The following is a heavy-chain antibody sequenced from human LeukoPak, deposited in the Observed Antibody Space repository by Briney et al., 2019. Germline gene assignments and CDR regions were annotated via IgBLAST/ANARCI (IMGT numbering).Heavy chain of an antibody. CDR2: ISASGGST. V-gene: IGHV3-23*01. CDR1: GFTFSSSA. CDR3: AKGSYDYVWGSYRYPFFDY. D-gene: IGHD3-16*02. J-gene: IGHJ4*02. Sequence: PGGSLRLSCAASGFTFSSSAMSWVRQVPGKGLEWVSGISASGGSTYYADSVRGRFTISRDNSKNTLYLQMNSLRAEDTAVYYCAKGSYDYVWGSYRYPFFDYWGQGTLVTVSS.